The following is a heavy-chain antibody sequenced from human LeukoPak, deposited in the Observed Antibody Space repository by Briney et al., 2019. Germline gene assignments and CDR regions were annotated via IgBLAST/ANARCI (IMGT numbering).Heavy chain of an antibody. Sequence: ETLSLTCAVYGGSLSGYQWSWIRQPPGKGLEWIGEINHSGTTDYNPSLKSRVTISMDTSKNQFSLKLSSVTGADTAVYYCARHLASPWFVKLSLWNYWGQGTLVTVSS. V-gene: IGHV4-34*01. CDR2: INHSGTT. J-gene: IGHJ4*02. CDR1: GGSLSGYQ. CDR3: ARHLASPWFVKLSLWNY. D-gene: IGHD3-10*01.